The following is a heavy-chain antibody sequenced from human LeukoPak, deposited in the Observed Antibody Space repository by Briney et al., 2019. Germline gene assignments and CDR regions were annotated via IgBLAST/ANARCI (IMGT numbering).Heavy chain of an antibody. CDR2: ISAYNGNT. V-gene: IGHV1-18*01. CDR1: GYTFTSYG. J-gene: IGHJ4*02. Sequence: ASVKVSCKASGYTFTSYGISWVRQAPGQGLEWMGWISAYNGNTNYAQKLQGRVTMTTDTSTSTAYMELRSLRSDDTAVYYCARDSAVYAIFGSYYFDYWGQGTLVTVSS. CDR3: ARDSAVYAIFGSYYFDY. D-gene: IGHD2-8*01.